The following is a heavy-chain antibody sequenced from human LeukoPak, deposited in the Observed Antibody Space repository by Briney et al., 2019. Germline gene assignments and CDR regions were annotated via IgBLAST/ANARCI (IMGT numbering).Heavy chain of an antibody. D-gene: IGHD5-24*01. CDR3: ARTPDGPDY. V-gene: IGHV1-8*01. CDR2: MNPNSGNA. CDR1: GYTFTSYD. J-gene: IGHJ4*02. Sequence: ASVKVSCKASGYTFTSYDISWVRQATGQGLEWMGWMNPNSGNAGYAQRFQGRVTMTRNNSISTAYMELTSLRSEDTAVYYCARTPDGPDYWGQGTLVTVSS.